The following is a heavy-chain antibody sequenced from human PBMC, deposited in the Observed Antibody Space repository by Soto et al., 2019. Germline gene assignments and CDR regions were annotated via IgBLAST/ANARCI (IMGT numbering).Heavy chain of an antibody. CDR2: ISYGGST. Sequence: QVQLQESGPGLVKPSQTLSLTCNVSGGSISSGNYYWGWIRQPPGKGLEWIGLISYGGSTYYSAYLKSRFTIAVDTSKNQSTLNLSLVTAADSAVYDCASLGTPATGLYYFDYWGQGTLVTVSS. V-gene: IGHV4-30-4*01. CDR3: ASLGTPATGLYYFDY. J-gene: IGHJ4*02. D-gene: IGHD1-7*01. CDR1: GGSISSGNYY.